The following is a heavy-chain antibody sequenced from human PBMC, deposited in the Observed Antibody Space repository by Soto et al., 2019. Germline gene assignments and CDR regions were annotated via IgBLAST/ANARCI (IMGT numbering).Heavy chain of an antibody. CDR2: IIPLFGTA. V-gene: IGHV1-69*01. CDR1: GGTFDAYT. CDR3: ARLGTKGMDV. D-gene: IGHD2-2*01. Sequence: QVQLVQSGAEVRKPGSSVRVSCKASGGTFDAYTITWVRQAPGQGLEWMGGIIPLFGTANYAQKFQGRVTITADESTTTAHMELSSLRSEDTAVDFCARLGTKGMDVWGQGTTVTISS. J-gene: IGHJ6*02.